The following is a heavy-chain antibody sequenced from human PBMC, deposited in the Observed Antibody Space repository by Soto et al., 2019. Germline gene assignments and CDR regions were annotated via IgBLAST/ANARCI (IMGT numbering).Heavy chain of an antibody. CDR1: GGSIGTYY. CDR2: IYYRGNT. CDR3: ARHPRYYDVMSGYTTYYVDS. Sequence: SETLSLTCTVSGGSIGTYYWSWIRQPPGKGLERIGYIYYRGNTDYNPSLKSRGTISLNTPKNQFSLKRSSVTAADTAVHYCARHPRYYDVMSGYTTYYVDSWGQVIFVT. V-gene: IGHV4-59*08. J-gene: IGHJ4*02. D-gene: IGHD3-9*01.